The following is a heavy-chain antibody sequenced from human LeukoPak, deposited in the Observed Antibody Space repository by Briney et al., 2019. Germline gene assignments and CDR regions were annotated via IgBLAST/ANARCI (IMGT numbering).Heavy chain of an antibody. V-gene: IGHV4-59*08. J-gene: IGHJ4*02. CDR2: IYYTGGT. D-gene: IGHD6-19*01. Sequence: PSETLSLTCTVSGGSISSNYWTWIRQPPGKGLEYIGYIYYTGGTNYNPSLKSRVTISVDTSKNQFSLKLSSVTAADTAVYFRGKYGGSGWVIDYWGQGTLVTVSS. CDR1: GGSISSNY. CDR3: GKYGGSGWVIDY.